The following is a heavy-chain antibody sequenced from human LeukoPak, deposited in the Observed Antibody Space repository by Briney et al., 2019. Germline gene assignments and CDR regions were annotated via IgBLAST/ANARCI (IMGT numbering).Heavy chain of an antibody. CDR1: GGSINSGSYY. CDR2: MRFSGNT. V-gene: IGHV4-61*01. D-gene: IGHD6-25*01. CDR3: ARTTQEGSVVKTFFFDY. Sequence: SETLSLTCTVSGGSINSGSYYWSWLRRPPGKGLEWIGFMRFSGNTNYNPSLKSPVSISEDTSKNQFSLKVFSVTTADTAVYYFARTTQEGSVVKTFFFDYWGQGTLVTVSS. J-gene: IGHJ4*02.